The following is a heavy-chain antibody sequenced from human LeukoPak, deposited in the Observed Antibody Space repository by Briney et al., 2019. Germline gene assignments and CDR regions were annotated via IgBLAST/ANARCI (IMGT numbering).Heavy chain of an antibody. D-gene: IGHD2-2*03. CDR3: ARVYDGYCSSTSCTKANYYYYYMDV. J-gene: IGHJ6*03. CDR1: GGSVSGYY. CDR2: INHSGST. Sequence: SETLSLTCAVYGGSVSGYYWSWIRQPPGKGLEWIGEINHSGSTNYNPSLKSRVTMSVDTSKNQFSLKLSSVTAADTAVYYCARVYDGYCSSTSCTKANYYYYYMDVWGKGTTVTISS. V-gene: IGHV4-34*01.